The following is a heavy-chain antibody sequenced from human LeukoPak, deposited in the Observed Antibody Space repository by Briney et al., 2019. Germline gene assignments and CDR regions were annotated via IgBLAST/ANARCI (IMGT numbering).Heavy chain of an antibody. V-gene: IGHV4-31*03. D-gene: IGHD6-19*01. J-gene: IGHJ4*02. CDR2: IYYSGST. Sequence: SQTLSLTCTVSGGSISSGGYYWSWIRQHPGRGLEWIGYIYYSGSTYYNPCLKSRVTISVDTSKNQCSLKLSSVTAADTAVYYCARGALSSGNSVSYFDYWGQGTRVTVSS. CDR1: GGSISSGGYY. CDR3: ARGALSSGNSVSYFDY.